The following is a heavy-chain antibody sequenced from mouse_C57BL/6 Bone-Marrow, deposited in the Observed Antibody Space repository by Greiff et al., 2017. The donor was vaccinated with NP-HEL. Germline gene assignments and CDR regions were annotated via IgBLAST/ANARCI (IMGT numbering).Heavy chain of an antibody. V-gene: IGHV1-69*01. CDR2: IDPSDSYT. CDR3: ARGDYYGSPYYFDY. CDR1: GYTFTSYW. J-gene: IGHJ2*01. D-gene: IGHD1-1*01. Sequence: VQLKQPGAELVMPGASVKLSCKASGYTFTSYWMHWVKQRPGQGLEWIGEIDPSDSYTNYNQKFKGKSTLTVDKSSSTAYMQLSSLTSEDSAVYYCARGDYYGSPYYFDYWGQGTTLTVSS.